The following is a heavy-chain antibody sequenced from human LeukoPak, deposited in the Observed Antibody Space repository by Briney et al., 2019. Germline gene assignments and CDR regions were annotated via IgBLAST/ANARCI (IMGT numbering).Heavy chain of an antibody. D-gene: IGHD3-3*01. CDR3: ARCYYDFWSGYYKYFDY. CDR2: ISAYNGNT. CDR1: GYAFTSYG. Sequence: ASVKVSCKASGYAFTSYGISWVRQAPGQGLEWMGWISAYNGNTNYAQKLQGRVTMTTDTSTSTAYMELRSLRSDDTAVYYCARCYYDFWSGYYKYFDYWGQGTLVTVS. V-gene: IGHV1-18*01. J-gene: IGHJ4*02.